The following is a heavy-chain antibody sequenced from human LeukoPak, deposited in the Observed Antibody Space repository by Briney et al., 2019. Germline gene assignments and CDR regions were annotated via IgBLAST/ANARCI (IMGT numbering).Heavy chain of an antibody. CDR3: ARIYYGSGSSRGHFDY. CDR1: VGSISSYY. V-gene: IGHV4-4*07. J-gene: IGHJ4*02. CDR2: IYTSGST. Sequence: KPSETLSLTCTVSVGSISSYYWSWIRQPAGKGLEWIGRIYTSGSTNYNPSLKSRVTMSVDTSKNQFSLKLSSVTAADTAVYYCARIYYGSGSSRGHFDYWGQGTLVTVSS. D-gene: IGHD3-10*01.